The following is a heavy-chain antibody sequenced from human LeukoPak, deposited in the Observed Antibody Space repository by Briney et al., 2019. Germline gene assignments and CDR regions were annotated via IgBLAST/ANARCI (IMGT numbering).Heavy chain of an antibody. Sequence: GGSLRLSCAASGFTFSGYGMSWVRQAPGKGLEWVSAMSGSGGRTYYADSVKGRFTISRDNSKNTLYLQMNSLRAEDTAVYYCAKRAVAGTRAAFDPWGQGTLVTVSS. CDR3: AKRAVAGTRAAFDP. CDR2: MSGSGGRT. D-gene: IGHD6-19*01. J-gene: IGHJ5*02. V-gene: IGHV3-23*01. CDR1: GFTFSGYG.